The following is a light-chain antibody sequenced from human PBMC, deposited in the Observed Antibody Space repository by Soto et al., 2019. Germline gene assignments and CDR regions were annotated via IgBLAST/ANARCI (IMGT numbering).Light chain of an antibody. J-gene: IGKJ5*01. V-gene: IGKV3-15*01. CDR3: QQYNYLIT. CDR2: GAS. Sequence: EIVMTQSPATLSVSPGERATLSCRASQSVSNNLAWYQLKPGQAPRLLMYGASTRATGIPARFSGSGSGTEFTLTITSLQPEDFAVYYCQQYNYLITFGQGTRLEIK. CDR1: QSVSNN.